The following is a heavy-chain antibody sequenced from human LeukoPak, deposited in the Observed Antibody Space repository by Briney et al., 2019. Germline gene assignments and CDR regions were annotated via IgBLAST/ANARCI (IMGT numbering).Heavy chain of an antibody. V-gene: IGHV3-23*01. CDR1: GFTFSSYA. Sequence: GGSLRLSCAASGFTFSSYAMSWVRQAPGKGLEWVSAISGSGGSTYYAGSVKGRFTISRDNSKNTLYLQMNSLRAEDTAVYYCAKDRKWELFFDYWGQGTLVTVSS. CDR2: ISGSGGST. D-gene: IGHD1-26*01. J-gene: IGHJ4*02. CDR3: AKDRKWELFFDY.